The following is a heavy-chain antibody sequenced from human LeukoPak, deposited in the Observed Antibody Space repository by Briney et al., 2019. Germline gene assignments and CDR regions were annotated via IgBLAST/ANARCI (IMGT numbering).Heavy chain of an antibody. CDR3: AKDSRLGGIFDY. J-gene: IGHJ4*02. V-gene: IGHV3-23*01. CDR2: ISGSGGST. D-gene: IGHD3-16*01. CDR1: GFTFSSYA. Sequence: GGSLRLSCAASGFTFSSYAMSWVRQAPGKGLEWVSAISGSGGSTYYADSVRGRFTISRDNSKNTLYLQRNSLRAEDTAVYYCAKDSRLGGIFDYWGQGTLVTVSS.